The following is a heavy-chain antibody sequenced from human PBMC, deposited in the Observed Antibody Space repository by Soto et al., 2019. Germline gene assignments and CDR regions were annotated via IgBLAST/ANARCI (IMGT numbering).Heavy chain of an antibody. D-gene: IGHD2-2*01. CDR1: GFDFSGYT. V-gene: IGHV3-30-3*01. Sequence: LRLSCAASGFDFSGYTIHWVRQAPGKGLEWVAVISYDGSDKYYADSVKGRFTISRDNAKKTLYLQMNSLTIEDTAVYYCARVDCSTTTCYYHGFDVWGQGTTVTVSS. CDR3: ARVDCSTTTCYYHGFDV. J-gene: IGHJ6*02. CDR2: ISYDGSDK.